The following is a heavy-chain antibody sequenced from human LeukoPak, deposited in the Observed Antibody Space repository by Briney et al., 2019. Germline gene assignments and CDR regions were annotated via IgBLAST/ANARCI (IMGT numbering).Heavy chain of an antibody. V-gene: IGHV1-2*06. CDR1: GYTFNGYY. J-gene: IGHJ4*02. D-gene: IGHD3-3*01. CDR3: AREEGITIFGVVLYYFDY. Sequence: GASVKVSCKASGYTFNGYYMHWVRQAPGQGLEWMGRINPNSGDTNYAQKFQGGVTMTRDTSISTAYMELSRLRSDDTAVYYCAREEGITIFGVVLYYFDYWGQGTLVTVSS. CDR2: INPNSGDT.